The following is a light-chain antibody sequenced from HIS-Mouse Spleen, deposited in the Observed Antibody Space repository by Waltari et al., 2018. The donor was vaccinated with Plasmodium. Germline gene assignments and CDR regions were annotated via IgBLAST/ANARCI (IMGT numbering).Light chain of an antibody. CDR2: GAS. V-gene: IGKV3-20*01. CDR3: QQYGSSPYT. Sequence: EIVLTQSPGTLSLSPGERATLSCRASQSVSSSYLAWYQKKPGKPPRLLIYGASSRATGIPDRCSGRGSGTDFTLTISRLEPEDFAVYYCQQYGSSPYTFGQGTKLEIK. CDR1: QSVSSSY. J-gene: IGKJ2*01.